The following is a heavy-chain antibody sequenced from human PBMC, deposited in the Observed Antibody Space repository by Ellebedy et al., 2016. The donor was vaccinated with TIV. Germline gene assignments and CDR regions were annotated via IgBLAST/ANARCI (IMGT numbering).Heavy chain of an antibody. Sequence: GESLKISCEASGIIVSDYFMNWVRQAPGKGLEWVSVLYPDAKTNYTDSVNGRFIVSRDSSKNTLYLQMNSLTAEDTAVYYCARDPGGGGDYGYNWFDPWGQGTLVTVPS. J-gene: IGHJ5*02. CDR1: GIIVSDYF. V-gene: IGHV3-66*01. D-gene: IGHD3-16*01. CDR2: LYPDAKT. CDR3: ARDPGGGGDYGYNWFDP.